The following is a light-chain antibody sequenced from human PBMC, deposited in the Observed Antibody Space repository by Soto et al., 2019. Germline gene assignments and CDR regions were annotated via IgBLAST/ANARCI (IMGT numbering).Light chain of an antibody. V-gene: IGKV3-15*01. Sequence: EIVMTQSPATPSVSPGERATLYCTASHYIYSNVAWFQQRPGQAPRLLIYRASTRATGTPARFSGSGSGTEFTLTITSLQSEDFALYYCQQYHNLWTFGQGTKVDIK. CDR3: QQYHNLWT. CDR2: RAS. J-gene: IGKJ1*01. CDR1: HYIYSN.